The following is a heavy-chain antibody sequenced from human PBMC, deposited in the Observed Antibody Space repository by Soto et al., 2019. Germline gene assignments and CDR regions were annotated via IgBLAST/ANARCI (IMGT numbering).Heavy chain of an antibody. D-gene: IGHD3-3*01. J-gene: IGHJ3*02. CDR1: GYTFTSYG. CDR2: ISAYNGNT. Sequence: ASVKVSCKASGYTFTSYGISWVRQAPGQGLEWMGWISAYNGNTNYAQKLQGRVTMTTDISTSTAYMELRSLRSDDTAVYYCARPYYDFWSGYPAFDIWGQGTMVTVSS. V-gene: IGHV1-18*01. CDR3: ARPYYDFWSGYPAFDI.